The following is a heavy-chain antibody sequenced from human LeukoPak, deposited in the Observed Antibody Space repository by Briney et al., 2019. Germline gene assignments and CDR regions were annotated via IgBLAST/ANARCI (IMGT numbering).Heavy chain of an antibody. D-gene: IGHD6-19*01. CDR2: IYYSGST. J-gene: IGHJ4*02. CDR1: GGPISSGDYY. V-gene: IGHV4-30-4*01. Sequence: SQTLSLTCTVSGGPISSGDYYWSWIRQPPGKGLEWIGYIYYSGSTYYNPSLKSRVTISVDTSKNQFSLKLSSVTAADTAVYYCARVTPGYSSGWYLDYWGQGTLVTVSS. CDR3: ARVTPGYSSGWYLDY.